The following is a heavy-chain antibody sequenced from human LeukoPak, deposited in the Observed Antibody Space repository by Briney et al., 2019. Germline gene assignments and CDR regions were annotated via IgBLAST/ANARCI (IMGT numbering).Heavy chain of an antibody. D-gene: IGHD4-17*01. Sequence: PGRSLRLSCAASRFTFSNYWMHWVRQAPGKGLVWVSRISGDGTDATYAGSVKGRFTISRDNAKNTLYLQMNSLRAEDTAVYYCAALTTVTELDYWGQGTLVIVSS. V-gene: IGHV3-74*01. J-gene: IGHJ4*02. CDR3: AALTTVTELDY. CDR2: ISGDGTDA. CDR1: RFTFSNYW.